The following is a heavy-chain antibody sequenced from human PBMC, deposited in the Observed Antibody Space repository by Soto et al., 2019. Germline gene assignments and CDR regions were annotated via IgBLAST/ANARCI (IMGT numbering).Heavy chain of an antibody. Sequence: GGSLRLSCAASGFTFSSYAMSWVRQAPGKGLEWVSTISGRDGRTYSTDSVKGRFTISRDNSRNTAYLQMNSLRVEDTAVYYCAKGVSQYTPLALFDYWGRGTLVTVSA. J-gene: IGHJ4*02. CDR1: GFTFSSYA. V-gene: IGHV3-23*01. D-gene: IGHD5-18*01. CDR3: AKGVSQYTPLALFDY. CDR2: ISGRDGRT.